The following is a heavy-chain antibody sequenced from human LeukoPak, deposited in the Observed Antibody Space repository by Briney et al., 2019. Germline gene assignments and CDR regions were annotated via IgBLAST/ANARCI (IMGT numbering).Heavy chain of an antibody. CDR3: ARDGIAALNLEV. D-gene: IGHD6-6*01. Sequence: RGASVKVSCKASGYTFTNYGIIWVRQAPGQGLEWMGWINVYNGNTNYAQNLQGRVTMTTDTSTSTVYMELRSLRSDDTAVYYCARDGIAALNLEVWGQGTMVTVSS. CDR2: INVYNGNT. V-gene: IGHV1-18*01. J-gene: IGHJ3*01. CDR1: GYTFTNYG.